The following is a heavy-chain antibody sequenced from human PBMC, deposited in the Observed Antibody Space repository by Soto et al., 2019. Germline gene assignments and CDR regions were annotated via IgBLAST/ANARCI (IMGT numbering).Heavy chain of an antibody. D-gene: IGHD1-26*01. CDR2: MDQGGSEI. Sequence: WWSLRLSCLASVFTFSSYWMSWCRQAPGKGLEWVANMDQGGSEINYVDSVKGRFTISRDNAENSLYLQMTSLRAEDTAVYHCVRDRGYSTFDFWGQGTMVTVSS. CDR3: VRDRGYSTFDF. J-gene: IGHJ3*01. CDR1: VFTFSSYW. V-gene: IGHV3-7*01.